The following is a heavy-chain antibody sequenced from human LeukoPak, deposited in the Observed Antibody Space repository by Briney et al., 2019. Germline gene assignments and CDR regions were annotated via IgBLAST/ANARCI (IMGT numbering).Heavy chain of an antibody. Sequence: GASVKVSCKASGYTFTGYYMHWVRQAPGQGLEWMALIDPSGGSTSFAQNFQDRVTMTWDTSTSTVFMDLSSLTSEDTAIYFCARGGRRLNGHNADWFEHWGQGTPVIVSS. J-gene: IGHJ5*02. D-gene: IGHD5-24*01. CDR1: GYTFTGYY. CDR2: IDPSGGST. V-gene: IGHV1-46*01. CDR3: ARGGRRLNGHNADWFEH.